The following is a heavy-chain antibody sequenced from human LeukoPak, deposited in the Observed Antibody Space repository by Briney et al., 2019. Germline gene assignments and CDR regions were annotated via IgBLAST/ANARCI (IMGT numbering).Heavy chain of an antibody. CDR3: AKDQIGWAPGYSSGPLDY. D-gene: IGHD6-19*01. CDR1: GHTLSTYD. CDR2: ISHDGING. J-gene: IGHJ4*02. V-gene: IGHV3-30*18. Sequence: PGISLRLFCAPSGHTLSTYDALGARQAPGKGLEWVAVISHDGINGYYADSVKGRFTISRDNSKNTVYLQMSSLRAEDTAVYYCAKDQIGWAPGYSSGPLDYWGRGAPVTVSP.